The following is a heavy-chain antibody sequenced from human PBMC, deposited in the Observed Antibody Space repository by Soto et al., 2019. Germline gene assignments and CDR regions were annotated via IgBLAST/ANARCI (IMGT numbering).Heavy chain of an antibody. CDR3: ARELTMIVVVNHFDY. CDR2: IWYDGSNK. CDR1: GFTFSSYG. Sequence: QVQLVESGGGVVQPGRSLRLSCAASGFTFSSYGMHWVRQAPGKGLEWVAVIWYDGSNKYYADSVKGRFTISRDNSKNTPYLQMNSLRAEDTAVYYCARELTMIVVVNHFDYWGQGTLVTVSS. D-gene: IGHD3-22*01. J-gene: IGHJ4*02. V-gene: IGHV3-33*01.